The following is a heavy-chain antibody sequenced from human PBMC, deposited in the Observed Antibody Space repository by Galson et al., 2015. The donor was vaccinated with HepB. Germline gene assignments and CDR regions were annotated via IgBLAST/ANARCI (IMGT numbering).Heavy chain of an antibody. Sequence: SETLSLTCAVYGGSFSGYYWSWIRQPPGKGLEWIGEINHSGSTNYNPSLKSRVTISVDTSKNQFSLKLSSVTAADTAVYYCARVRRERWLRPPRDYGMDVWGQGTTVTVSS. CDR1: GGSFSGYY. J-gene: IGHJ6*02. CDR2: INHSGST. V-gene: IGHV4-34*01. D-gene: IGHD5-24*01. CDR3: ARVRRERWLRPPRDYGMDV.